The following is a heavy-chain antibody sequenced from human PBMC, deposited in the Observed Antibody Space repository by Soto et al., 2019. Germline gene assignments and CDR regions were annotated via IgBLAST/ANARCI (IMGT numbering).Heavy chain of an antibody. CDR2: INPSGGST. V-gene: IGHV1-46*01. CDR3: ARGGMITMIVKYYFDY. D-gene: IGHD3-22*01. Sequence: QVQLVQSGAEVKKPGASVKVSCKASGYTFTSYYMHGVRQAPVQGLEWMGIINPSGGSTSYAQKFQGRVTMTRDTSTSTVYMELSSLRSEDTAVYYCARGGMITMIVKYYFDYWGQGTLVTVSS. CDR1: GYTFTSYY. J-gene: IGHJ4*02.